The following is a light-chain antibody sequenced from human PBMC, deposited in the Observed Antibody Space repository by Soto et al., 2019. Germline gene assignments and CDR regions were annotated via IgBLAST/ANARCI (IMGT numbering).Light chain of an antibody. CDR3: QKYNSAPFT. J-gene: IGKJ3*01. CDR2: AAS. Sequence: DIQMTQSPSSLSASVGDRVTITYRASQGINNYLTWYQQKPGKVPKLLIYAASTFQSGVPSRFSGSGSGTDFTLTISSLQPEDVAIYYCQKYNSAPFTFGPGTKVDIK. CDR1: QGINNY. V-gene: IGKV1-27*01.